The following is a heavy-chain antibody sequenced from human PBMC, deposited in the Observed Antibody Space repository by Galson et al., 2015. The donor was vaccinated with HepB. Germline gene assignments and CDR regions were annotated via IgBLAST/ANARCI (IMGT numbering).Heavy chain of an antibody. CDR2: IYYGGST. J-gene: IGHJ4*02. Sequence: LSLTCTVSGGSISSYYWSWIRQPPGKGLEWIGYIYYGGSTSYNPSLKSRVTISVDTSKNQFSLKLSSVTAADTAVYYCARERLGVVAASERIFDYWGQGTLVTVSS. D-gene: IGHD2-15*01. CDR1: GGSISSYY. CDR3: ARERLGVVAASERIFDY. V-gene: IGHV4-59*01.